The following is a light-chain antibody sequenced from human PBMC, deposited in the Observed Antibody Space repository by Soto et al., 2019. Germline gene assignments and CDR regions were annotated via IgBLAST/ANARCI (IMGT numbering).Light chain of an antibody. Sequence: VMTQSPATLSVSPGERATLSCWASETVATTMAWFQQKPGQAPRLLISGASTRAAGISDRFRGSGSGTEFILTSSSLRSEDSAIYYCQQYFERPPITFGRGTKVEI. J-gene: IGKJ4*02. CDR1: ETVATT. CDR3: QQYFERPPIT. V-gene: IGKV3-15*01. CDR2: GAS.